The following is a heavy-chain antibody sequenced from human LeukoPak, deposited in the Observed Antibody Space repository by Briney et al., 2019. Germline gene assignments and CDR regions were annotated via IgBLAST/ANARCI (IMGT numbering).Heavy chain of an antibody. J-gene: IGHJ4*02. V-gene: IGHV3-7*01. Sequence: GGSLRLSCAASGFIFSSYWMSWVRQAPGKGLEWVANIKQDGSEKYYVDSVKGRFTISRDNAKNSLYLQMNSLRAEDTAVYYCARADYGDYYFDYWGQGTLVTVSS. CDR3: ARADYGDYYFDY. D-gene: IGHD4-17*01. CDR2: IKQDGSEK. CDR1: GFIFSSYW.